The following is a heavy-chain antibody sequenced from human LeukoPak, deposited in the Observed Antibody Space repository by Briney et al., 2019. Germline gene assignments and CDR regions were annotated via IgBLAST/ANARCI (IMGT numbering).Heavy chain of an antibody. CDR2: INPNSGGT. J-gene: IGHJ4*02. CDR1: GYTFTGYY. D-gene: IGHD1-1*01. CDR3: ARFLSHDAGGPPLY. V-gene: IGHV1-2*02. Sequence: GASVKVSCKASGYTFTGYYMHWVRQAPGQGLEWMGWINPNSGGTNYAQKFQGRVTMTTDTSTSTAYMELRSLRSDDTAVYYCARFLSHDAGGPPLYWGQGTLVTVSS.